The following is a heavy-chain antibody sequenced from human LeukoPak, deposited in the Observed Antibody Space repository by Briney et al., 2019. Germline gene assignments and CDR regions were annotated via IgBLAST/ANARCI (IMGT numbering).Heavy chain of an antibody. V-gene: IGHV3-23*01. J-gene: IGHJ4*02. CDR1: GFTFSSYG. Sequence: GGSLRLSCAASGFTFSSYGMSWVRQAPGKGLEWVSAISGSGGSTYYADSVKGRFTISRDNAKNSLHLQMNSLRVEDTAVYYCVRGGGRGDYNERYYFDYWGQGTLVTVSS. CDR3: VRGGGRGDYNERYYFDY. D-gene: IGHD3-22*01. CDR2: ISGSGGST.